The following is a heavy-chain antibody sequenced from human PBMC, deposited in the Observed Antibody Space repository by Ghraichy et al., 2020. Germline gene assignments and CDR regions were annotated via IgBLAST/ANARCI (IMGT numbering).Heavy chain of an antibody. J-gene: IGHJ4*02. CDR3: ARGSIRGFDY. Sequence: GGSLRLSCAASGSSFSVYSMSWVRQAPGKGLEWIAYISSSSSTIYYADSVKGRFTISGDNAKTSLYLQMNSLRDDDTAIYYCARGSIRGFDYWGQGTLVTVSS. CDR2: ISSSSSTI. D-gene: IGHD2-2*02. V-gene: IGHV3-48*02. CDR1: GSSFSVYS.